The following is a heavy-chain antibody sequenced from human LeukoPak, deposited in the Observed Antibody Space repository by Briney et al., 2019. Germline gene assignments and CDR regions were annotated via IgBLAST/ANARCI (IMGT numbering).Heavy chain of an antibody. CDR1: GYTFTSYG. CDR2: ISAYNGNT. V-gene: IGHV1-18*01. Sequence: ASVKVSCKASGYTFTSYGISWVRQAPGQGLEWMGWISAYNGNTNYAQKLQGRVTMTTDTSTSTAYMELRSLRSDDTAVYYCARVIPTYYYDSSGHCVDYWGQGTLVTVSS. CDR3: ARVIPTYYYDSSGHCVDY. D-gene: IGHD3-22*01. J-gene: IGHJ4*02.